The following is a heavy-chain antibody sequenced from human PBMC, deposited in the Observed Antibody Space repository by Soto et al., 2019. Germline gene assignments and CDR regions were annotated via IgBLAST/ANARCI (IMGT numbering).Heavy chain of an antibody. J-gene: IGHJ1*01. CDR1: GFTFRSYV. CDR2: TSYDGRDK. Sequence: QVQLVESGGGVVQPGTSLRVSCVGSGFTFRSYVIHWVRQAPGKGLEWVALTSYDGRDKYYADSVRGRFTISRDNSRNTVDLQMDSLKLEDTALHYCARWGTTGGLDVWGQGTLVSVS. D-gene: IGHD3-16*01. CDR3: ARWGTTGGLDV. V-gene: IGHV3-30*19.